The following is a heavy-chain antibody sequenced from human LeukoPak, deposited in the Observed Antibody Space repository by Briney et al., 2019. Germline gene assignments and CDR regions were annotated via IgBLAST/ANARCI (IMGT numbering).Heavy chain of an antibody. Sequence: PGGSLRLSCAASGFTFSSYSMNWVRQAPGKGLEWVSSISSSSSYIYYADSVKGRFTISRDNAKNSLYLQMNSLRAEDTAVYYCAKQYNSGIGGSESFQHWGQGTLVTVSS. D-gene: IGHD3-10*01. J-gene: IGHJ1*01. V-gene: IGHV3-21*01. CDR2: ISSSSSYI. CDR1: GFTFSSYS. CDR3: AKQYNSGIGGSESFQH.